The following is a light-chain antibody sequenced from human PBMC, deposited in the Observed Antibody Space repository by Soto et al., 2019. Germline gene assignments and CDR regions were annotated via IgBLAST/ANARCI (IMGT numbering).Light chain of an antibody. CDR3: QQYGSSPFT. J-gene: IGKJ3*01. Sequence: EIVVTQSPGTLSLSPGERATLSCRASQSVSSSDLAWYQQKPGQAPRLLIYGASSRATGIPDRFSGSGSGTDFTLTISRLEPEDFAVYYCQQYGSSPFTFGPGTKVDIK. CDR1: QSVSSSD. CDR2: GAS. V-gene: IGKV3-20*01.